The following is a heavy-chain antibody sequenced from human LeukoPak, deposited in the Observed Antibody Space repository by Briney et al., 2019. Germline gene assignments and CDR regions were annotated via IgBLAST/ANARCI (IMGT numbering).Heavy chain of an antibody. Sequence: GGSLRLSCAASGFTFDDYAMYWVRHAPGKGLEWVAVISYDGRNKYYADSVKGRFTISRDNSKNTLYLQMNSLRAEDTAVYYCARETERLLYYWGQGTLVTVSS. D-gene: IGHD2-15*01. V-gene: IGHV3-30*04. CDR3: ARETERLLYY. J-gene: IGHJ4*02. CDR2: ISYDGRNK. CDR1: GFTFDDYA.